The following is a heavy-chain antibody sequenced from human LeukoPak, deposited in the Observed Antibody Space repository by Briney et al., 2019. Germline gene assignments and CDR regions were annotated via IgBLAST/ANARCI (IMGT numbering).Heavy chain of an antibody. D-gene: IGHD3-22*01. CDR2: ISGSGGST. J-gene: IGHJ3*02. CDR1: GFTFSSYA. Sequence: PGGSLRLSCAASGFTFSSYAMSRVRQAPGKGLEWVSAISGSGGSTYYADSVKGRFTISRDNSKNTLYLQTNSLRAEDTAVYYCARDWESSGKDDAFDIWGQGTMVTVAS. CDR3: ARDWESSGKDDAFDI. V-gene: IGHV3-23*01.